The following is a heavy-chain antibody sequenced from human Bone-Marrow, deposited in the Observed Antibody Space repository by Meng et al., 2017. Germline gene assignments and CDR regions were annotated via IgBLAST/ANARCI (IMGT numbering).Heavy chain of an antibody. CDR2: IYSGGST. Sequence: GGSLRLSCAASGFTVSSNYMSWVRQAPGKGLEWVSVIYSGGSTYYADSVKGRFTISRHNSKNTLYLQMNSLRAEDTAVYYCASSTYYYDSSGYSDYWGQGTLVTVSS. CDR1: GFTVSSNY. V-gene: IGHV3-53*04. CDR3: ASSTYYYDSSGYSDY. D-gene: IGHD3-22*01. J-gene: IGHJ4*02.